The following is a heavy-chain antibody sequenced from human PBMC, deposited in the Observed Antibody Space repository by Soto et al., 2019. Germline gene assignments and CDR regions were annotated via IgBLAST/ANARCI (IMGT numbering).Heavy chain of an antibody. CDR1: GGSISSYY. CDR2: SYYSGST. D-gene: IGHD3-3*01. V-gene: IGHV4-59*01. CDR3: ARVYYDFWSGYPGGYYYDMDV. J-gene: IGHJ6*02. Sequence: SETLSLTCTVSGGSISSYYWSWIRQPPGRGLEWIGYSYYSGSTNYNPSLKSRVTISVDTSKNQFSLKLSSVTAADTAVYYCARVYYDFWSGYPGGYYYDMDVWGQGTTVTVSS.